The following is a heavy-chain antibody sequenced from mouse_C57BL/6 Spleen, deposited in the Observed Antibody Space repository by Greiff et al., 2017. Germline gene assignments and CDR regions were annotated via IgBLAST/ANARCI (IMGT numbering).Heavy chain of an antibody. CDR1: GYAFSSSW. CDR3: APIDSSGYGFAY. V-gene: IGHV1-82*01. D-gene: IGHD3-2*02. Sequence: VQLQESGPELVKPGASVKISCKASGYAFSSSWMNWVKQRPGKGLEWIGRIYPGDGDTNYNGKFKGKATLTADKSSSTAYMQLSSLTSEDSAVYFCAPIDSSGYGFAYWGQGTLVTVSA. J-gene: IGHJ3*01. CDR2: IYPGDGDT.